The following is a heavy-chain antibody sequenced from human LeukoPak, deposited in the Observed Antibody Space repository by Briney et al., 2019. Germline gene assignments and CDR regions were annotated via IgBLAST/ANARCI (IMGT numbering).Heavy chain of an antibody. J-gene: IGHJ4*02. V-gene: IGHV3-21*06. Sequence: GGSLRLSCAASGFTFSSYAMNWVRQARGKGLEWVSSISGSSSDIYYADSVKGRFTISRDNARNSVFLQMNNLRAEDTAIYYCARRGYHDSSGYDYWGQGTLVTVSS. CDR3: ARRGYHDSSGYDY. CDR1: GFTFSSYA. D-gene: IGHD3-22*01. CDR2: ISGSSSDI.